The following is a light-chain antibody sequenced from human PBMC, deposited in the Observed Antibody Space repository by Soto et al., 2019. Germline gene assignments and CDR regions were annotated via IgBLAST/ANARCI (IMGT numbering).Light chain of an antibody. V-gene: IGLV1-47*01. CDR1: SSNIGSNY. CDR3: AAWDDSLSAVV. J-gene: IGLJ2*01. Sequence: QSVLTQPPSASGTPGQRVTISCSGSSSNIGSNYVYWYQQLPGTAPKLLIYRNNQRPSGVPDRFSGSKSGTSASLAISGLRSEDEADYYCAAWDDSLSAVVFGGGTKRPS. CDR2: RNN.